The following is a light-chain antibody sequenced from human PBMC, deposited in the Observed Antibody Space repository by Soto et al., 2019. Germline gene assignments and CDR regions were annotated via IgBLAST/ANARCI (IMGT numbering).Light chain of an antibody. Sequence: DIVMTQSLDSLAVSLGERATINCKSSQSVLYSSNNKNYLTWYQQKPGQPPKLLIYWASTRESGVPDRFSSSGSGTDFTLTISSLQAEDVAVYYCQQYYSTPRTFGQGTKVEIK. CDR1: QSVLYSSNNKNY. V-gene: IGKV4-1*01. CDR2: WAS. J-gene: IGKJ1*01. CDR3: QQYYSTPRT.